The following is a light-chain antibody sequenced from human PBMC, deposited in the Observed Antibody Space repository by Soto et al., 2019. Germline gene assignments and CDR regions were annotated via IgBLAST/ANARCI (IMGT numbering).Light chain of an antibody. V-gene: IGKV3-11*01. CDR2: DTS. J-gene: IGKJ1*01. CDR3: QQRSAWPWT. CDR1: QNIASY. Sequence: EILLTQSPGPLSLSTGERATLSCRASQNIASYLAWYQQKPGQAPRLLIYDTSNSATGIPARFSGSGSGTDFTLTISSLEPEDFAVYYCQQRSAWPWTFGQGTKVDIK.